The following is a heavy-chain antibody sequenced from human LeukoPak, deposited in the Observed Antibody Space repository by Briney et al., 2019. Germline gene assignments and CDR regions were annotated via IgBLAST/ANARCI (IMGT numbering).Heavy chain of an antibody. CDR1: GFTFTTSW. CDR2: IESDGTST. J-gene: IGHJ3*01. D-gene: IGHD6-13*01. CDR3: ARDQYSSTWYRGAFDV. Sequence: GGSLRLSCAAPGFTFTTSWMHWFRQAPGKGLVWVSRIESDGTSTTYADSVKGRFTISRDNAKNTLYLQMNSPRAEDTAVYYCARDQYSSTWYRGAFDVWGQGTMVSVSS. V-gene: IGHV3-74*01.